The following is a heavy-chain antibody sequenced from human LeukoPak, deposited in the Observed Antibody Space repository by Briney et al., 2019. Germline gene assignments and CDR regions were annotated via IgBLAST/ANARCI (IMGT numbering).Heavy chain of an antibody. CDR1: GYTFTGYY. D-gene: IGHD2-2*01. Sequence: GAAVTVSCKASGYTFTGYYMHWVRQAPGQGLEWMGWINPNSGGTNYAQKFQGRVTMTRDTSISTAYMELSRLRSDDTAVYYCARGYQLPYYYYYYYMDVWGKGTTVTVSS. V-gene: IGHV1-2*02. CDR2: INPNSGGT. CDR3: ARGYQLPYYYYYYYMDV. J-gene: IGHJ6*03.